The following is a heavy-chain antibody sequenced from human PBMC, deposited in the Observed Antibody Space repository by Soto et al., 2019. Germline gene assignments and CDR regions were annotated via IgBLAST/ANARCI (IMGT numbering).Heavy chain of an antibody. D-gene: IGHD3-22*01. CDR1: GGSISSYY. CDR2: IYYSGST. Sequence: SETLSLTCTVSGGSISSYYWSWIRQPPGKGLKWIGYIYYSGSTNYNPSLKSRVTISVDTSKNHFSLKLSSVTAADTAVYYCARGYYYDSSGYYAVPKWDAFDIWGQGTMVT. CDR3: ARGYYYDSSGYYAVPKWDAFDI. V-gene: IGHV4-59*01. J-gene: IGHJ3*02.